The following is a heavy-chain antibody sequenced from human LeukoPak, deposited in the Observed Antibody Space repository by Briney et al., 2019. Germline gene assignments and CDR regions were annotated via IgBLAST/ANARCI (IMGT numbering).Heavy chain of an antibody. V-gene: IGHV4-59*01. D-gene: IGHD6-6*01. CDR1: GGSISSYY. J-gene: IGHJ4*02. CDR3: AYSYVGAARSGGIGFDY. Sequence: TSETLSLTCTVSGGSISSYYWSWIRQPPGKGLEWIGYIYYSGSTNYNPSLKSRVTISVDTSKNQFSLKLSSVTAADTAVYYCAYSYVGAARSGGIGFDYWGQGTLVTVSS. CDR2: IYYSGST.